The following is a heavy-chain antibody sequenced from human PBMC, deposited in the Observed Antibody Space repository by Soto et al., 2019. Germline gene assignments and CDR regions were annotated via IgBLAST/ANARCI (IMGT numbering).Heavy chain of an antibody. V-gene: IGHV3-30-3*01. Sequence: VVSQRLSCAASGCTFSHYAMHRVSQDPGKGLAWVAIISYDGSNKYYADSVKGRFTISRDNSKNTLYLQMNSLRAEDTAVYSCARDRAAYYYESSGYQYFDYWGQGTPVTVSS. CDR3: ARDRAAYYYESSGYQYFDY. CDR2: ISYDGSNK. CDR1: GCTFSHYA. J-gene: IGHJ4*02. D-gene: IGHD3-22*01.